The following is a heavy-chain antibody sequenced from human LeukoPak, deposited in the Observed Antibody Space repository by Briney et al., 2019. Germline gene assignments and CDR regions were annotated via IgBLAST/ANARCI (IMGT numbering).Heavy chain of an antibody. Sequence: GGSLRLSCAASGFTFSSYAMHWVRQAPGKGLEWVAVISYDGSNKYYADSVKGRSTISRDNSKNTLYLQMNSLRAEDTAVYYCAKEAGYPWGQGTLVTVSS. CDR1: GFTFSSYA. D-gene: IGHD2-15*01. CDR3: AKEAGYP. J-gene: IGHJ5*02. V-gene: IGHV3-30*04. CDR2: ISYDGSNK.